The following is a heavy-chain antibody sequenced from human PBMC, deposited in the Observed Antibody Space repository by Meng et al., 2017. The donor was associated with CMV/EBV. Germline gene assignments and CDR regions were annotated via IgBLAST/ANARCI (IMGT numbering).Heavy chain of an antibody. CDR3: ARFDSSGSFLDY. CDR1: GFTFSSYA. V-gene: IGHV3-23*01. D-gene: IGHD3-22*01. Sequence: GESLKISCAASGFTFSSYAMSWVRQAPGKGLEWVSAISGSGGSTYYADSVKGRFTISRDNSKNTLYLQMNSLRAEDTAVYYCARFDSSGSFLDYWGQGTLVT. J-gene: IGHJ4*02. CDR2: ISGSGGST.